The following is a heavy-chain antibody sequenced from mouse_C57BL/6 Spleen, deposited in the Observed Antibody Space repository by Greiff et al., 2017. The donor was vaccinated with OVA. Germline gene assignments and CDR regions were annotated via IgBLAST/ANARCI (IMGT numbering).Heavy chain of an antibody. CDR1: GFTFSSYT. J-gene: IGHJ2*01. D-gene: IGHD2-3*01. CDR3: ARHDGYYFDY. V-gene: IGHV5-9*01. Sequence: EVQRVESGGGLVKPGGSLKLSCAASGFTFSSYTMSWVRQTPEKRLEWVATISGGGGNTYYPDSVKGRFTISRDNAKNTLYLQMSSLRSEDTALYYCARHDGYYFDYWGQGTTLTVSS. CDR2: ISGGGGNT.